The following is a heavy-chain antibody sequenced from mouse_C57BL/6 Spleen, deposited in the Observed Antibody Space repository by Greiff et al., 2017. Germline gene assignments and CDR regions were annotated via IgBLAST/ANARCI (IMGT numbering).Heavy chain of an antibody. J-gene: IGHJ2*01. D-gene: IGHD6-1*01. CDR1: GYTFTSYW. CDR3: APNLDY. CDR2: IYPRDGST. Sequence: QVQLQQPGAELVKPGASVKMSCKASGYTFTSYWITWVKQRPGQGLEWIGDIYPRDGSTKYNEKFKGKATLTVDTSSSTAYMELHSLTSEDSAVYFCAPNLDYWGQGTTLTVSS. V-gene: IGHV1-55*01.